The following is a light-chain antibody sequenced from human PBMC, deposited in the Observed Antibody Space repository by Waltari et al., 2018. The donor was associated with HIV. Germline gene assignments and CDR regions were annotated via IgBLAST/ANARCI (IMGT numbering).Light chain of an antibody. CDR2: ATS. CDR1: QSVDTSY. J-gene: IGKJ1*01. Sequence: EFVLTQSPGTLSLSPGEGATLSCRASQSVDTSYLTWYQQRPGQAPRLLIYATSSRATGIPDRFSGSGSGTDFTLTISGLEPEDFAVYYCQQYAVSPRTFGPGTKV. V-gene: IGKV3-20*01. CDR3: QQYAVSPRT.